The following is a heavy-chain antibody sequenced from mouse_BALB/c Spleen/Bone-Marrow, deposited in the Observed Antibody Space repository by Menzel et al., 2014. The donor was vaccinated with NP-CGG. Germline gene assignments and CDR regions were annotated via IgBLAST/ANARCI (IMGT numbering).Heavy chain of an antibody. Sequence: EVQLQQSGPELEKPGASVKISCKASGYSFTGYNINWVKQTNGKSLEWIGNIDPYYGGTDYNQKFKGKATLTVDRSSSTAYMQLKSLTSDDSAVYYCARVGDNRHFDAWGPGTTVTVSS. CDR3: ARVGDNRHFDA. V-gene: IGHV1-39*01. D-gene: IGHD3-3*01. J-gene: IGHJ1*01. CDR1: GYSFTGYN. CDR2: IDPYYGGT.